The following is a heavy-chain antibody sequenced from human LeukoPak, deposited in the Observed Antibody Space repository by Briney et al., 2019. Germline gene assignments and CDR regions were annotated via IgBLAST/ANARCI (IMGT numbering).Heavy chain of an antibody. J-gene: IGHJ4*02. CDR2: IYYSGST. Sequence: SETLSLTCTVSGGSISSYYWSWIRQPPGKGLEWIGYIYYSGSTNYNPSLKSRVTISVDTSKNQFSLKLSSVTAADTAVYYCARHGMGSWLFWGPGTLVTVSS. V-gene: IGHV4-59*08. D-gene: IGHD6-13*01. CDR3: ARHGMGSWLF. CDR1: GGSISSYY.